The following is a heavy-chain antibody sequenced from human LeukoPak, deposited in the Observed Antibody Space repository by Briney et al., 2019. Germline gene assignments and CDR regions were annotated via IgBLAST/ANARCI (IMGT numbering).Heavy chain of an antibody. V-gene: IGHV1-3*01. D-gene: IGHD2-2*02. Sequence: ASVKVSCKASGYTFTSYAMHWVRQAPGQRLEWMGWINAGNGNTKYSQKFQGRVTITRDTSASTAYMELSSLRSEDTAVYYCARNSALVVPAAIPYIDVYDYGMDIWGQGTTVTVSS. CDR3: ARNSALVVPAAIPYIDVYDYGMDI. CDR2: INAGNGNT. CDR1: GYTFTSYA. J-gene: IGHJ6*02.